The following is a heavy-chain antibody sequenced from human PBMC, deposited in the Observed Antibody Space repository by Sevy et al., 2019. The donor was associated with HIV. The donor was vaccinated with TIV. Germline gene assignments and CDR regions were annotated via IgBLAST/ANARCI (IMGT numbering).Heavy chain of an antibody. D-gene: IGHD3-3*01. CDR1: GGSFSGYY. Sequence: SETLSLTCAVSGGSFSGYYWSWIRQPPGKGLEWIGEINRSGGTNYNPSLKSRFTISVDTSKNQFSLKLSSVTAADTAMYYCARGVSDFWSGPGLWGQGTLVTVSS. CDR2: INRSGGT. CDR3: ARGVSDFWSGPGL. V-gene: IGHV4-34*01. J-gene: IGHJ4*02.